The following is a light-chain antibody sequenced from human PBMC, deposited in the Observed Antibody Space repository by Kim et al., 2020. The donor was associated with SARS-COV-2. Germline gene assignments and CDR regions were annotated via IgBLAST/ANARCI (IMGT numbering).Light chain of an antibody. CDR2: SND. CDR1: RSNIGRNV. V-gene: IGLV1-44*01. J-gene: IGLJ3*02. Sequence: GQRVSISSFGIRSNIGRNVVNWYQPLPGTAPKLLIDSNDYRPSGVPGRFSGSESGTSASLDIRGLQSEDEADYYCAAWDDSLNGSVFGGGTQLTVL. CDR3: AAWDDSLNGSV.